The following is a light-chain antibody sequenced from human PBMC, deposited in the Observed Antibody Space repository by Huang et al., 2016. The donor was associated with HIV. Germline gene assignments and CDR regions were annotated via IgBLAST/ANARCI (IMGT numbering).Light chain of an antibody. J-gene: IGKJ2*01. V-gene: IGKV1-39*01. CDR2: AAS. Sequence: DIQITQSPSSLSASVGDRVIITCRPSQNINKYLNWYQQKPGKAPRLLIYAASNVQGGVPSTFSGSGSGTAFTLTISGLQPDDSATYYCQQSAGTPRTFGQGTKLEI. CDR1: QNINKY. CDR3: QQSAGTPRT.